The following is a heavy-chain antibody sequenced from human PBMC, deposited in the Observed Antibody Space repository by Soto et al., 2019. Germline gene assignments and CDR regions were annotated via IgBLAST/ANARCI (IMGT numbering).Heavy chain of an antibody. J-gene: IGHJ5*02. CDR3: ALAPTAGWFDP. V-gene: IGHV4-4*07. CDR2: IYSGGST. D-gene: IGHD4-17*01. Sequence: PSETLSLTCTVSGGSITTYYWSWIRQPAGKGLEWIGRIYSGGSTNYNPSLRSRVTVSVDRSKNQFSLKLSSVTAADTAVYYCALAPTAGWFDPWGQGTLVTVS. CDR1: GGSITTYY.